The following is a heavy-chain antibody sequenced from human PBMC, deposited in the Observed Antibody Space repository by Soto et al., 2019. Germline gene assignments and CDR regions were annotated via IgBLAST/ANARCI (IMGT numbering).Heavy chain of an antibody. J-gene: IGHJ3*02. D-gene: IGHD3-22*01. V-gene: IGHV1-69*12. Sequence: QVQLVQSGAEVKKPGSSVKVSCKASGATLDTFINFGITWVRRAPGQGLEWMGGIIPVFGTAHYAQKFQGRLTIRADEATRTAYMELSSLRSEDTAVYYCARGAATKIVVVMYVALEIWGQGTMVTVSS. CDR1: GATLDTFINFG. CDR3: ARGAATKIVVVMYVALEI. CDR2: IIPVFGTA.